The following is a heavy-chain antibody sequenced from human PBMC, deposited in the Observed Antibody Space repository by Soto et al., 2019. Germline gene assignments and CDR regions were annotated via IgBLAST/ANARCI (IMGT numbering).Heavy chain of an antibody. J-gene: IGHJ6*02. V-gene: IGHV1-69*12. CDR3: ARHVPAAGYYYGMDV. Sequence: QVQLVQSGAEVKKPGSSVKVSCKASGGTFSSYAISWVRQAPGQGLEWMGGIIPIFGTANYEQKFQGRVTITEDESTSTAYKEMSSLRYEDTDVYYCARHVPAAGYYYGMDVWGQGTTVTVSS. D-gene: IGHD2-2*01. CDR1: GGTFSSYA. CDR2: IIPIFGTA.